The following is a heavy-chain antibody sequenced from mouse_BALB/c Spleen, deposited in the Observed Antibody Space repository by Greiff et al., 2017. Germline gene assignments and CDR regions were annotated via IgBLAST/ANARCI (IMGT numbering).Heavy chain of an antibody. CDR2: ISSGGGST. J-gene: IGHJ3*01. D-gene: IGHD3-2*02. CDR1: GFAFSSYD. CDR3: ARRGLSLAY. V-gene: IGHV5-12-1*01. Sequence: EVQGVESGGGLVKPGGSLKLSCAASGFAFSSYDMSWVRQTPEKRLEWVAYISSGGGSTYYPDTVKGRFTISRDNAKNTLYLQMSSLKSEDTAMYYCARRGLSLAYWGQGTLVTVSA.